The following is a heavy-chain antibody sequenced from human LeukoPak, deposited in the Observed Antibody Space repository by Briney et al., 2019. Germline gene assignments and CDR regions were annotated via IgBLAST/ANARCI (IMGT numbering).Heavy chain of an antibody. CDR2: IYYSGST. J-gene: IGHJ4*02. V-gene: IGHV4-39*01. D-gene: IGHD3-16*02. Sequence: GSLRLSCAASGFTFSSYSMNWVRQPPGKGLEWIGSIYYSGSTYYNPSLKSRVTVSVDTSKNQFSLKLSSVTAADTAVYYCARLYVWGSYRYDYWGQGTLVTVSS. CDR3: ARLYVWGSYRYDY. CDR1: GFTFSSYSMN.